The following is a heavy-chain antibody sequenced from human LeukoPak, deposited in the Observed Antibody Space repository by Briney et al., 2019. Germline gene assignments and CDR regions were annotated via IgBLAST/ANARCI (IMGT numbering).Heavy chain of an antibody. J-gene: IGHJ4*02. V-gene: IGHV3-30*02. CDR2: IRSDASTQ. D-gene: IGHD4-17*01. CDR3: ARDGGHYEVDC. CDR1: GFTFSRYG. Sequence: GGSLRLSCAASGFTFSRYGMHWVRQAPGKGLEWVSFIRSDASTQYYADSVKGRFTISRDNSKNTLYLQMSSLRAEDTAVYYCARDGGHYEVDCWGQGTLVTVSA.